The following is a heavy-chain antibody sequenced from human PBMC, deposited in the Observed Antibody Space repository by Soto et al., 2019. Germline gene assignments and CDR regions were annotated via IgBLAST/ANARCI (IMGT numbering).Heavy chain of an antibody. CDR1: GFTFSSYS. J-gene: IGHJ6*02. Sequence: GGSLRLSCAASGFTFSSYSMKWVRQAPGKGLEWVSSISSSSSYIYYADSVKGRFTISRDNAKNSLYLQMNSLRAEDTAVYYCARGNVLRFLEWFPTYGMDVWGQGTTVTVSS. CDR2: ISSSSSYI. D-gene: IGHD3-3*01. CDR3: ARGNVLRFLEWFPTYGMDV. V-gene: IGHV3-21*01.